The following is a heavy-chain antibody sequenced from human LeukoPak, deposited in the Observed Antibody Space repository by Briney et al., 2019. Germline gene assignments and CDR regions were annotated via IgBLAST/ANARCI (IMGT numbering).Heavy chain of an antibody. D-gene: IGHD3-22*01. Sequence: GRSLRLSCAASGFTFSTYAMHWVRQAPGKGLEWVAVISYDGSNKYYADSVKGRFTISRDNSKNTLYLQMNSLRAEDTAVYYCASLGTDSYDSSGYFDYWGQGTLVTVSS. V-gene: IGHV3-30*01. CDR2: ISYDGSNK. J-gene: IGHJ4*02. CDR1: GFTFSTYA. CDR3: ASLGTDSYDSSGYFDY.